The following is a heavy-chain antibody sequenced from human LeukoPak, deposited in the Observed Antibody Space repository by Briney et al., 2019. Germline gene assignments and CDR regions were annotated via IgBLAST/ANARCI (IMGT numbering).Heavy chain of an antibody. V-gene: IGHV1-69*01. CDR2: IIPIFGAA. CDR3: AREGYYYGSGSYTVDRARHYFDY. Sequence: SVKVSCKASGGTFSSYAISWVRQAPGQGLEWMGGIIPIFGAANYAQKFQGRVTITADESTSTAYMELSSLRSEDTAVYYCAREGYYYGSGSYTVDRARHYFDYWGQGTLVTVSS. J-gene: IGHJ4*02. CDR1: GGTFSSYA. D-gene: IGHD3-10*01.